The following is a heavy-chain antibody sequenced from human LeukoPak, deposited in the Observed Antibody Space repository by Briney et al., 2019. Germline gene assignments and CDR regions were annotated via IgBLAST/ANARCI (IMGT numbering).Heavy chain of an antibody. CDR3: ARGGDQILHYAFDI. CDR1: GVSFSGYY. CDR2: INHSGRT. J-gene: IGHJ3*02. V-gene: IGHV4-34*01. Sequence: AETLSLTCAVYGVSFSGYYWSWVRQPPGKGLEWVGEINHSGRTNYNPSVKSGVTISVEKSKNQFSLKLSSVPAADTAVYYCARGGDQILHYAFDIWGQGTMVTVSS. D-gene: IGHD3-16*01.